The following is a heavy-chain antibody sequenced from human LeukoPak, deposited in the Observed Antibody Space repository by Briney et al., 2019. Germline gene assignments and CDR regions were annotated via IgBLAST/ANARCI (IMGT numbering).Heavy chain of an antibody. CDR3: ARDRQQLPPNWFDP. D-gene: IGHD6-13*01. J-gene: IGHJ5*02. V-gene: IGHV1-18*01. CDR2: ISAYNGNT. CDR1: GYTFTSYG. Sequence: ASVKVSCKASGYTFTSYGISWVRQAPGQGLEWMGWISAYNGNTNYAQKLQGRVTMTTDTSTSTAYMELRSLRSDDTAVYYCARDRQQLPPNWFDPWGQGTLVTVSS.